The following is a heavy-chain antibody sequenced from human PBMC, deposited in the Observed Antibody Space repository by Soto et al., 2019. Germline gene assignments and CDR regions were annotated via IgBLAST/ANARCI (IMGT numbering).Heavy chain of an antibody. J-gene: IGHJ3*02. CDR2: IFYTGSP. CDR3: AGEPKGGPAAGAIEI. CDR1: GASISTYY. Sequence: PSETLSLTCTVSGASISTYYWGWIRQPPGKGLEWIGFIFYTGSPYYNPSLKSRLAISVDTSKNQFSLNLTSVTAADTAVYFCAGEPKGGPAAGAIEIWGQGTMVTVSS. D-gene: IGHD6-25*01. V-gene: IGHV4-59*12.